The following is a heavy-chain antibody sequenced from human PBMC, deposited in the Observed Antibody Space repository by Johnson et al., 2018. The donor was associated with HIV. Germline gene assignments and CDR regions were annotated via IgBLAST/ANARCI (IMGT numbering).Heavy chain of an antibody. Sequence: VQLVESGGGVVQPGRSLRLSCAASGFTFSRYGMHWVRQAPGKGLEWVAFIRYDGSNKYYADSVKGRFTISRDTSKSTLYLQMNSLSAEDTALYYCAKRMYYDASGSPWVDAFDMWGEGTMVTVSS. CDR2: IRYDGSNK. D-gene: IGHD3-10*01. CDR3: AKRMYYDASGSPWVDAFDM. V-gene: IGHV3-30*02. J-gene: IGHJ3*02. CDR1: GFTFSRYG.